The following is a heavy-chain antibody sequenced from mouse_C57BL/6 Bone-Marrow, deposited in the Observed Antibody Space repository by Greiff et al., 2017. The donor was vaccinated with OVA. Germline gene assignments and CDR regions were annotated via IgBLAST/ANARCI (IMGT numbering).Heavy chain of an antibody. V-gene: IGHV1-81*01. D-gene: IGHD1-1*01. Sequence: VQLQQSGAELARPGASVKLSCTASGYTFTSYGISWVKQRPGQGLEWIGEIYPRSGNTYYTEKFKGKATLTADKSSSTAYMELRSLTSEDSAVYFCARWGYYYGSSFDYWGQGTTLTVSS. CDR3: ARWGYYYGSSFDY. CDR2: IYPRSGNT. CDR1: GYTFTSYG. J-gene: IGHJ2*01.